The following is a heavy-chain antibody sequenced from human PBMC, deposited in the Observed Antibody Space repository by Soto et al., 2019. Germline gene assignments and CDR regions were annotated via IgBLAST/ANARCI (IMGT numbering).Heavy chain of an antibody. CDR1: GFTLSSYG. D-gene: IGHD3-22*01. CDR3: ARSYYYDSSGYYY. J-gene: IGHJ4*02. Sequence: GGSLRLSCAASGFTLSSYGMHWVRQAPGKGLEWVAVIWYDGSNKYYADSVKGRFTISRDNSKNTLYLQMNSLRAEDTAVYYCARSYYYDSSGYYYWGQGTLVTVSS. V-gene: IGHV3-33*01. CDR2: IWYDGSNK.